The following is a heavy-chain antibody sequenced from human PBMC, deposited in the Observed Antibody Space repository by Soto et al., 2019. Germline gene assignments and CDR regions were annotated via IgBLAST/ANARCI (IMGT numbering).Heavy chain of an antibody. V-gene: IGHV3-53*04. CDR3: ARDGPYYYASRMDV. CDR2: LHSGGDT. Sequence: EVQLVESGGGLVQPGGSLRLSCVASGIPVSSNYMTWVRQAPGKGLEWVSVLHSGGDTYYANSVKGRFTISRHDSTNTLFLEMNRLTAEDTAVYYCARDGPYYYASRMDVWGAGSTVTVYS. J-gene: IGHJ6*04. CDR1: GIPVSSNY. D-gene: IGHD3-10*01.